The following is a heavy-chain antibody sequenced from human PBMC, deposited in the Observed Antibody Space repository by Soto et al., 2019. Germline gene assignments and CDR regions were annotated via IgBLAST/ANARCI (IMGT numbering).Heavy chain of an antibody. Sequence: PSETLSLTCTVSGGSISSGGNYWSWIRQHPGKGLEWIGYIFYSGSTYYNPSLKSRVTISVDTSKNQFSLKLSSVTAADTAVYYCARNNLGYCTNGVCYGAFDIWGQGTMVTVSS. D-gene: IGHD2-8*01. V-gene: IGHV4-31*03. CDR3: ARNNLGYCTNGVCYGAFDI. CDR1: GGSISSGGNY. J-gene: IGHJ3*02. CDR2: IFYSGST.